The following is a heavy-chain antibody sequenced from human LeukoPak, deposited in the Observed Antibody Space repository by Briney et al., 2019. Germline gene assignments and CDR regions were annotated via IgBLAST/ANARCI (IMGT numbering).Heavy chain of an antibody. CDR2: INTSRGTP. CDR1: GYTFTNRP. CDR3: ARGRPLLDV. Sequence: ASVKVSCKASGYTFTNRPINWVRQAPGKGPEWMGWINTSRGTPTYAQAFTGRFVFSLDTSVSTAFLQISSLNPEDTAVYYCARGRPLLDVWGTGTTVIVSS. J-gene: IGHJ6*04. V-gene: IGHV7-4-1*02.